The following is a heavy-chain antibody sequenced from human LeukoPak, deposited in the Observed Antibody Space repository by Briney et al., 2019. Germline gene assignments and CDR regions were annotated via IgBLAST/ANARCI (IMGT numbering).Heavy chain of an antibody. Sequence: GGSLRLSCAASGYTFTGYYMHWVRQAPGQGLEWMGWINPNSGGTNYAQKFQGRVTMTRDTSISTAYMELSRLRSDDTAVYYCARDIRYIAVAGILYYFDYWGQGTLVTVSS. V-gene: IGHV1-2*02. CDR1: GYTFTGYY. CDR3: ARDIRYIAVAGILYYFDY. J-gene: IGHJ4*02. CDR2: INPNSGGT. D-gene: IGHD6-19*01.